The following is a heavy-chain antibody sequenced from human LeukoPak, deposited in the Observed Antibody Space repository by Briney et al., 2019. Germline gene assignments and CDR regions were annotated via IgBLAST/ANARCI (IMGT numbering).Heavy chain of an antibody. Sequence: GGSLRLSCAASGFTFSSYSMNWVRQAPGKGLEWVAVISYDGSNKYYADSVKGRFTISRDNSKNTLYLQMNSLRAEDTAVYYCARAPSTLDYFDYWGQGTLVTVSS. J-gene: IGHJ4*02. V-gene: IGHV3-30*03. CDR1: GFTFSSYS. CDR2: ISYDGSNK. CDR3: ARAPSTLDYFDY.